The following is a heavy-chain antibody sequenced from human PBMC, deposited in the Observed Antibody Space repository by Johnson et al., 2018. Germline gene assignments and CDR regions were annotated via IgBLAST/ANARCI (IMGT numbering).Heavy chain of an antibody. CDR2: IWYDGSNK. CDR3: PGGSNEAFDI. Sequence: QVQLQESGGGVVQPGRSLRLSCAASGFTFSSYGMHWVRQAPGKGLEWVAVIWYDGSNKYYADSVKGRFTISRDKSKNTLVRQMNSLRAGDTAGYYWPGGSNEAFDIGGQGTMVTVSS. J-gene: IGHJ3*02. V-gene: IGHV3-33*01. CDR1: GFTFSSYG. D-gene: IGHD5/OR15-5a*01.